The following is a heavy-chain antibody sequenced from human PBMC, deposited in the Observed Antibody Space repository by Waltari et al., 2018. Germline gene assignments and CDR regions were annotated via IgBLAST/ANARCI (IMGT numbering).Heavy chain of an antibody. J-gene: IGHJ3*02. CDR2: IYYSGST. CDR1: GGSISSGGYY. CDR3: VRDSPPDDSSGHAFDI. Sequence: QVQLQESGPGLVKPSQTLSLTCTVSGGSISSGGYYWSWIRQHPGKGLEWIGYIYYSGSTYYNPSLKSRVTISVDTSKNQFSLKLSSVTAADTAVYYCVRDSPPDDSSGHAFDIWGQGTMVTVSS. V-gene: IGHV4-31*03. D-gene: IGHD3-22*01.